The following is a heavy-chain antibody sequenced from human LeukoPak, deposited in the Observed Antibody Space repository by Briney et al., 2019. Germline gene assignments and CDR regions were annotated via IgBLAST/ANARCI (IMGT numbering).Heavy chain of an antibody. CDR1: GFTFSSYG. D-gene: IGHD2-15*01. Sequence: GGSLRLSCAASGFTFSSYGMHWVRKAQGKGLEWVAFIRYDGTKQYYPDSVKGRFTISRDNSNNTLYVQMNSLRVEDTAVYYCARGSLYFDYWGQGTLVTVSS. CDR2: IRYDGTKQ. CDR3: ARGSLYFDY. V-gene: IGHV3-30*02. J-gene: IGHJ4*02.